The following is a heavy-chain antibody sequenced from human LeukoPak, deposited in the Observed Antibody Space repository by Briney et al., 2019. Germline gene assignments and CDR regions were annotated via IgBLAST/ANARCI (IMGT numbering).Heavy chain of an antibody. CDR1: GFTFSSYS. J-gene: IGHJ4*02. V-gene: IGHV3-21*01. Sequence: KPGGSLRLSCAASGFTFSSYSMNWVRQAPGKGLEWVSSISSSSSYIYYADSVKGRFTISSDNAKNSLYLQMNSLRAEDTAVYYCARGDPYYYDSSGYRSWDYWGQGTLVTVSS. CDR3: ARGDPYYYDSSGYRSWDY. D-gene: IGHD3-22*01. CDR2: ISSSSSYI.